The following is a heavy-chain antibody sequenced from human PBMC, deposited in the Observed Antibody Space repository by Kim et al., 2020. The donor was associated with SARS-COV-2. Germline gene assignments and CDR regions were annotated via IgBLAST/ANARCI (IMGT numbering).Heavy chain of an antibody. D-gene: IGHD5-18*01. V-gene: IGHV3-33*01. CDR2: IWHNGSNK. Sequence: GGSLRLSCAASGFTFPGYAMHWVRQAPGRGLEWVATIWHNGSNKYYADSVKGRFTISRDNSKDTLYLQMNSLRAEDAAVYYCVRAGIHLSFDFWGQGTLVTVS. CDR1: GFTFPGYA. CDR3: VRAGIHLSFDF. J-gene: IGHJ5*01.